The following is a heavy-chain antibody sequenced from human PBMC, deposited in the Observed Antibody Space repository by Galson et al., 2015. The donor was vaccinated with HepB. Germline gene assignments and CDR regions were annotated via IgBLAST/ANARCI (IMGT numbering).Heavy chain of an antibody. J-gene: IGHJ2*01. CDR2: ISSSSSYI. CDR3: ERFRILSGERGADWYFDL. V-gene: IGHV3-21*04. Sequence: SLRLACAASGFTFSSYSMNWVRQAPGKGLEWVSSISSSSSYIYYADSVMGRFIISRDNAKNSLYLQMNSLRAEDTAVYYCERFRILSGERGADWYFDLWGSGTLVIVSS. CDR1: GFTFSSYS. D-gene: IGHD7-27*01.